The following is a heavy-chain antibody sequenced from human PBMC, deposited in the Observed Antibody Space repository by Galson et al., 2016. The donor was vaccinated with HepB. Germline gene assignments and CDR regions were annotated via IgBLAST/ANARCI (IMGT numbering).Heavy chain of an antibody. Sequence: QSGAEVTKPGESLKISCKGSGYTFTDYWIGWVRQMPGKGLEWMGIIYPGDSYTRYSPSFQGQVTISADKSISTAYLQWSNLKPSDTAMYYCARQGGGYGSGQSPYYFDSWGQGTLVTVSS. CDR3: ARQGGGYGSGQSPYYFDS. V-gene: IGHV5-51*01. J-gene: IGHJ4*02. D-gene: IGHD3-10*01. CDR2: IYPGDSYT. CDR1: GYTFTDYW.